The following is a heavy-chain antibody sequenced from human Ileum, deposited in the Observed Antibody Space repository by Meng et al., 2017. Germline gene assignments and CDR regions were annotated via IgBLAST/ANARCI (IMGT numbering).Heavy chain of an antibody. CDR2: AST. V-gene: IGHV4-61*08. Sequence: QGQPQEAGPGLVRPLETLSLICTVSGGSVSSAGYQWGWIRQPPGKGLEWIGYASTNYNPSLKSRVTISLDTSKNQFSLKLSSVTAADTAVYYCARDHWGSLDYWGQGILVTVSS. D-gene: IGHD7-27*01. CDR3: ARDHWGSLDY. CDR1: GGSVSSAGYQ. J-gene: IGHJ4*02.